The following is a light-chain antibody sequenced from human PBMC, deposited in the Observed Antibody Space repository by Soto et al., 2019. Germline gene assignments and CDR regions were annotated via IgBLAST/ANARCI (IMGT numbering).Light chain of an antibody. Sequence: EIVLTQSPGTLSLSPGERATLSCRASQSVSSSYVAWFQQKRGQAPRLLIYGASSRASGIPDRFSGSGSGTDFTLTISRLEPEDSAVYYCQQSWTFGQGTKVEIK. J-gene: IGKJ1*01. V-gene: IGKV3-20*01. CDR2: GAS. CDR1: QSVSSSY. CDR3: QQSWT.